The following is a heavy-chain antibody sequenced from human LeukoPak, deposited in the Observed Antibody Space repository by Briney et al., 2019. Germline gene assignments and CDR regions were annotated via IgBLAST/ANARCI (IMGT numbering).Heavy chain of an antibody. CDR2: IYHSGST. Sequence: SETLSLTCTVSGYSISSGYYWGWIRQPPGKGLEWIGTIYHSGSTYYNPSLKGRVTISVDTSKNQFSLKLSSVTAADTAVYYCARGVGAVNWFDPWGQGTLVTVSS. CDR1: GYSISSGYY. J-gene: IGHJ5*02. CDR3: ARGVGAVNWFDP. D-gene: IGHD1-26*01. V-gene: IGHV4-38-2*02.